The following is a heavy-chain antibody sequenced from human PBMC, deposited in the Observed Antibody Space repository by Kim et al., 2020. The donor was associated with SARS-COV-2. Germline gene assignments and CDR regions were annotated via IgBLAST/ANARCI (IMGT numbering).Heavy chain of an antibody. Sequence: GGSLRLSCAASGFTFSSYSMNWVRQAPGKGLEWVSSISSSSSYIYYADSVKGRFTISRDNAKNSLYLQMNSLRAEDTAVYYCARDRVPAARAYYYYGMDVWGQGTTVTVSS. CDR3: ARDRVPAARAYYYYGMDV. J-gene: IGHJ6*02. V-gene: IGHV3-21*01. D-gene: IGHD2-2*01. CDR2: ISSSSSYI. CDR1: GFTFSSYS.